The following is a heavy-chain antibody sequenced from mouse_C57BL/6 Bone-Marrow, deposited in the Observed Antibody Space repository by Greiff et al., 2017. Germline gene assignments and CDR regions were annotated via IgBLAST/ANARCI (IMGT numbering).Heavy chain of an antibody. CDR2: LRSKSNNYAT. V-gene: IGHV10-1*01. J-gene: IGHJ3*01. Sequence: EVKLMEPGGGLVQPKGSLKLSCAASGFSFNTYAMNWVRQAPGKGLEWVARLRSKSNNYATYYADSLKDRFTISRDTSESMLYLQMNNFKTEDTTMDYCGRHDNYGSSCAYWGQGTLVTVSA. D-gene: IGHD1-1*01. CDR3: GRHDNYGSSCAY. CDR1: GFSFNTYA.